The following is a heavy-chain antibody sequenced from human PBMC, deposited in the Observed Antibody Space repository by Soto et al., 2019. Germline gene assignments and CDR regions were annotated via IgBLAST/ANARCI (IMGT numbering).Heavy chain of an antibody. CDR1: GGTFSSYA. J-gene: IGHJ4*02. D-gene: IGHD6-19*01. V-gene: IGHV1-69*01. CDR2: IIPIFGTA. CDR3: ARVSVEQWLDTADDY. Sequence: QVQLVQSGAEVKKPGSSVKVSCKASGGTFSSYAISWVRQAPGQGLEWMGGIIPIFGTANYAQKFQGRVTITADESTSTAYMERSSLRSEDTAVYYCARVSVEQWLDTADDYWGQGTLVTVSS.